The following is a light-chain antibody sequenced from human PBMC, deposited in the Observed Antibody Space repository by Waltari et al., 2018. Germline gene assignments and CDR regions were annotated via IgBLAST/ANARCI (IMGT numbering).Light chain of an antibody. CDR1: SSDVGSYNL. J-gene: IGLJ1*01. CDR3: CSYAGSSTFYV. V-gene: IGLV2-23*02. CDR2: EVS. Sequence: QSALTQPASVSGSPGQSITIPCTGTSSDVGSYNLFSWYQHHPGKAPKLMIFEVSKRPSGVSNRFSGSKSGSTASLTISGLQAEDEADYYCCSYAGSSTFYVFGIGTKVTVL.